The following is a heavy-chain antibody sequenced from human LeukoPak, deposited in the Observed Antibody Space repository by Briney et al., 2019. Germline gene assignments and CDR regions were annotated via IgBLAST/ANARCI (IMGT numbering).Heavy chain of an antibody. CDR2: ISYDGSNK. CDR3: ARGLQSLHFDY. J-gene: IGHJ4*02. CDR1: GFTFSSYA. V-gene: IGHV3-30-3*01. Sequence: GGSLRLSCAASGFTFSSYAMHWVRQAPGKGLEWVAVISYDGSNKYYADSVKGRFTISRDNSKNTLYLQMNSLRAEDTAVYYCARGLQSLHFDYWGQGTLVTVSS.